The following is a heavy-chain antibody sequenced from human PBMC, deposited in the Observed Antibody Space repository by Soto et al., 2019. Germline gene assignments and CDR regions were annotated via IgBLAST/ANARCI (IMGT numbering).Heavy chain of an antibody. Sequence: QVQLQESGPGLVKPSETLSLTCTVSGGSISSYYWSWIRQPPGKGLEWIGYIYYSGSTNYNPSLKSRVTISVDTSKNQFSLKLSSVTAADTAVYYCARESKLNGGNWFNPWGQGTLVTVSS. D-gene: IGHD4-17*01. CDR3: ARESKLNGGNWFNP. CDR1: GGSISSYY. V-gene: IGHV4-59*01. J-gene: IGHJ5*02. CDR2: IYYSGST.